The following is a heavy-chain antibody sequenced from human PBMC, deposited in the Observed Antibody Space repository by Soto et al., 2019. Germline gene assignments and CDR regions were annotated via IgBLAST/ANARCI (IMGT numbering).Heavy chain of an antibody. J-gene: IGHJ4*02. V-gene: IGHV4-59*01. CDR1: GGSISSYY. D-gene: IGHD1-26*01. CDR3: ARGSGSYYLGSFDY. Sequence: AETLSLTCTVSGGSISSYYWSWIRQPPGRGLEWIGYIYYSGSTNYNPSLKSRVTISVDTSKNQFSLKLSSVTAADTAVYYCARGSGSYYLGSFDYWGQGTLVTVSS. CDR2: IYYSGST.